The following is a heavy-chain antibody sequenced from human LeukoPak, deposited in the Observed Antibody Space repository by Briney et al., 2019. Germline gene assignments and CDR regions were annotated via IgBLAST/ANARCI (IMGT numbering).Heavy chain of an antibody. CDR2: ISCSGGST. CDR3: AKDASTGYSSGWVLDP. Sequence: AGGSLRLSCAASGFTFSTYAMSWVRQAPGKGLEWVSAISCSGGSTYYADSVKGRFTISRDNSKNTLYLQMNSLRAEDTAVYYCAKDASTGYSSGWVLDPWGQGTLVTVSS. V-gene: IGHV3-23*01. D-gene: IGHD6-19*01. CDR1: GFTFSTYA. J-gene: IGHJ5*02.